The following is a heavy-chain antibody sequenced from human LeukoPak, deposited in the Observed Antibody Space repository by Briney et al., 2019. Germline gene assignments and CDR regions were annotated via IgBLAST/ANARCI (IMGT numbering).Heavy chain of an antibody. CDR2: ISGSGGST. CDR1: GFTFSSYA. CDR3: AKDGVGSSGSDYFDY. Sequence: GGSLRLSCAASGFTFSSYAMSWVRQAPGKGLEWVSAISGSGGSTYYADSVKGRFTISRDNSKNTLYLQMNSLRAEDTAVYYCAKDGVGSSGSDYFDYWGQGTLVTVSS. J-gene: IGHJ4*02. D-gene: IGHD3-22*01. V-gene: IGHV3-23*01.